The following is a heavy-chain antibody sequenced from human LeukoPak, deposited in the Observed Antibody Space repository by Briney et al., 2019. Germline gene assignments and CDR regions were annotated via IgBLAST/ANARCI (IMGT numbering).Heavy chain of an antibody. Sequence: SVKVSCKASGGTFSSYAISWVRQAPGQGLEWMGRIIPILGIANYAQKFQGRVTITADKSTSTAYMELSSLRSEDTAVCYCAREDPQWGSGWLGGRRGYGMDVWGQGTKATVSS. CDR2: IIPILGIA. CDR1: GGTFSSYA. V-gene: IGHV1-69*04. D-gene: IGHD6-19*01. CDR3: AREDPQWGSGWLGGRRGYGMDV. J-gene: IGHJ6*02.